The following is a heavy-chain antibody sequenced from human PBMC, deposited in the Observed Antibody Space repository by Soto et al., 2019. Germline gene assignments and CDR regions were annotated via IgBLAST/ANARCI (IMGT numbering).Heavy chain of an antibody. V-gene: IGHV3-33*01. Sequence: QVQLVESGGGVVQPGRSLRLSCAASGFTFSSYGMHWVRQAPGKGLEWVAVIWYDGSNKYYADSVKGRFTISRDNSKNTMYLQMIIMRAEDTTVYYCARGASDCGDYVGPWYYEYDGMDVWGQGTTVTVSS. CDR1: GFTFSSYG. J-gene: IGHJ6*02. D-gene: IGHD4-17*01. CDR3: ARGASDCGDYVGPWYYEYDGMDV. CDR2: IWYDGSNK.